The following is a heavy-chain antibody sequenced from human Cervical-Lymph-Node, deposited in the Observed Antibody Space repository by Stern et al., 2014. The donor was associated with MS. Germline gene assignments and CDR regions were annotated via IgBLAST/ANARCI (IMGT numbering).Heavy chain of an antibody. D-gene: IGHD6-13*01. V-gene: IGHV1-69*01. CDR3: ARGDIAAAGTPFDY. CDR1: GVTFSSYA. J-gene: IGHJ4*02. CDR2: VIPIFGTA. Sequence: QVQLVQSGAEVKKPGSSVKVSCKASGVTFSSYAISWVRQAPGQGLEWMGGVIPIFGTANYAQNFQGGVTSTADESTSTAYMELNSLRSEDTAVYYCARGDIAAAGTPFDYWGQGTLVTVSS.